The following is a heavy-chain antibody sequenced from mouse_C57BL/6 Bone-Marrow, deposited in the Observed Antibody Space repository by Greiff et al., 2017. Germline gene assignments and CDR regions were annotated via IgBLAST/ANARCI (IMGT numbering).Heavy chain of an antibody. Sequence: VQLQQPGAELVKPGASVKLSCKASGYTFTSYWMHWVKQRPGPGLEWIGMIHPNSGSTNYNEKFKSKATLTVDKSSSTAYMQLSSLTSEDSAVYYCARSGTTVASYYAMDYWGQGTSVTVSS. CDR3: ARSGTTVASYYAMDY. V-gene: IGHV1-64*01. J-gene: IGHJ4*01. D-gene: IGHD1-1*01. CDR2: IHPNSGST. CDR1: GYTFTSYW.